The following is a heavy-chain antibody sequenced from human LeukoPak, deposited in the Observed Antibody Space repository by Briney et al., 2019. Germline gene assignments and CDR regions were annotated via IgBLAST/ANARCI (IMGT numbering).Heavy chain of an antibody. D-gene: IGHD2-2*01. CDR2: IIPISGTA. CDR1: GGTFSSYA. CDR3: ARDHSIVVVPAPADAFDI. V-gene: IGHV1-69*13. Sequence: SVKVSCKASGGTFSSYAISWVRQAPGQGLEWMGGIIPISGTANYAQKFQGRVTITADESTSTAYMELSSLRSEDTAVYYCARDHSIVVVPAPADAFDIWGQGTMVTVS. J-gene: IGHJ3*02.